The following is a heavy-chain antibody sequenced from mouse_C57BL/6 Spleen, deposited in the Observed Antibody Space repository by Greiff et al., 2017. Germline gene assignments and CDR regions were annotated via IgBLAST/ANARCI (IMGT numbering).Heavy chain of an antibody. CDR1: GYTFNGYW. CDR3: ARRRDYGSSCDWFAY. CDR2: ILPGSGCT. D-gene: IGHD1-1*01. V-gene: IGHV1-9*01. J-gene: IGHJ3*01. Sequence: VQLQQSGAELMKPGASVKLSCTAPGYTFNGYWIEWVKQRPGHGLEWIGEILPGSGCTNYNEKFKGKATITADTSSNTAYRQRSSLTTEDSASDYCARRRDYGSSCDWFAYWGQGTLVTVSA.